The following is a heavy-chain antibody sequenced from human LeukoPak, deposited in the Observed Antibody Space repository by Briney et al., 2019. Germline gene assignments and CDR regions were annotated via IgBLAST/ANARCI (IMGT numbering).Heavy chain of an antibody. D-gene: IGHD3-22*01. Sequence: ASVKVSCKASGYTFTSYGISWVRQAPGQGLEWMGWISAYNGNTNYAQKLQGRVTMTTDTSTSTAYMELRSLRSDDTAVYYCARVPLPLYYYDSSGYYDDAFDIWGQGTMVTVSS. CDR3: ARVPLPLYYYDSSGYYDDAFDI. V-gene: IGHV1-18*01. J-gene: IGHJ3*02. CDR2: ISAYNGNT. CDR1: GYTFTSYG.